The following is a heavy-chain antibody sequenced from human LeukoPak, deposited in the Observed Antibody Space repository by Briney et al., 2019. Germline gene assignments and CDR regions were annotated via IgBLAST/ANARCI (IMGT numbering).Heavy chain of an antibody. Sequence: GTSVKVSCKASGFTFTSSAMQWVRQARGQRLEWIGWIVVGSGNTNYAQKFQERVTITRDMYTSTAYMELSSLRSEDTAVYYCAAATYYDFWSGYPDAFDIWGQGTMVTVSS. J-gene: IGHJ3*02. CDR1: GFTFTSSA. CDR3: AAATYYDFWSGYPDAFDI. D-gene: IGHD3-3*01. CDR2: IVVGSGNT. V-gene: IGHV1-58*02.